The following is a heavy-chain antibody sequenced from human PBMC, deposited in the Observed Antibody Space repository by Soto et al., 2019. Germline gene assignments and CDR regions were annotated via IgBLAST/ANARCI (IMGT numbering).Heavy chain of an antibody. CDR3: ARVPYYYDSSGYCT. CDR2: IYYSGST. D-gene: IGHD3-22*01. CDR1: GSSVSSGSYY. V-gene: IGHV4-61*01. J-gene: IGHJ5*02. Sequence: SETLSLTCTVSGSSVSSGSYYWSWIRQPPGKGLEWIGYIYYSGSTNYNPSLKSRVTLSVDTSKNQFSLKLSSVTAADTAVYYCARVPYYYDSSGYCTWGQGTLVTVSS.